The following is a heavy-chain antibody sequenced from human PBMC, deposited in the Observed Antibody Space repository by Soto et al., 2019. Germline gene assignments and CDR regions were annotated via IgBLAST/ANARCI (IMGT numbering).Heavy chain of an antibody. Sequence: QVQLVQSGAEVKKPGSSVKVSCKASGGTFSSYAISWVRQAPGQGLECMGGIIPIFGTANYTQKFQGRVTITADESTSTAYMELSRLRSEDTAVYYCARQVKDTAMQYYYGMDVWGQGTTVTVSS. V-gene: IGHV1-69*01. CDR1: GGTFSSYA. J-gene: IGHJ6*02. CDR3: ARQVKDTAMQYYYGMDV. D-gene: IGHD5-18*01. CDR2: IIPIFGTA.